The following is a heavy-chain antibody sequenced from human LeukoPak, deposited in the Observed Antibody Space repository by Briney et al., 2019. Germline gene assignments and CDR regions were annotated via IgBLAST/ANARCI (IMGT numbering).Heavy chain of an antibody. CDR1: GGSIGSSGFY. J-gene: IGHJ6*02. D-gene: IGHD6-19*01. CDR3: GRHVSSGWDYFNGLDV. Sequence: PSETLSLTCKVSGGSIGSSGFYWGWFRQPPGKGLEWIGSIYYPGTTHYNPSLESRVTISVDTSKYQVFLTLRSVTAKDTAVYYCGRHVSSGWDYFNGLDVWGQGTAVAVSS. V-gene: IGHV4-39*01. CDR2: IYYPGTT.